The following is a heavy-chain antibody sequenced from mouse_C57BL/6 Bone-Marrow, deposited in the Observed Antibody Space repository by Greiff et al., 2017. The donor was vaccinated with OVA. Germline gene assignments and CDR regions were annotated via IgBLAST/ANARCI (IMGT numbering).Heavy chain of an antibody. Sequence: QVTLKVCGPGILQSSQTLSLTCSFSGFSLSTSGMGVSWIRQPSGKGLEWLAHIYWDDDKRYNPSLKSRLTISKDTSRNQVFLKITSVDTADTATYYCARREANYSYWYFDVWGTGTTVTVSS. J-gene: IGHJ1*03. D-gene: IGHD2-1*01. V-gene: IGHV8-12*01. CDR1: GFSLSTSGMG. CDR2: IYWDDDK. CDR3: ARREANYSYWYFDV.